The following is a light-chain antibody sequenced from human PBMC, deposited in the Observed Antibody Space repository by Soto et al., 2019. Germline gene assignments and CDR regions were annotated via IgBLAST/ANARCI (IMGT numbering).Light chain of an antibody. V-gene: IGKV1-6*01. Sequence: ATQMTQSPSSLSASVGDRVTIACRASQGIRTELGWYQQKAGEAPKLLIYAASTLQSGVPPRFSGSGSGTAFTLTISRLQPEDFATYYCLQDYDYPRTFGQGTKV. J-gene: IGKJ1*01. CDR2: AAS. CDR3: LQDYDYPRT. CDR1: QGIRTE.